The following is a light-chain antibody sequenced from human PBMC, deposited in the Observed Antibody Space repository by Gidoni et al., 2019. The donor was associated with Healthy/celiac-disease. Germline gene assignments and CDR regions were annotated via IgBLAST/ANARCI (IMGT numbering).Light chain of an antibody. V-gene: IGKV3-11*01. CDR3: QQRSNWPPPT. J-gene: IGKJ4*01. CDR1: QSVSSY. Sequence: EIVLTQSPATLSLSPGERATLSCRASQSVSSYLAWYQQKPGQAPRLLIYDAANRATGIPARFSGSRAGTEFTLTISSLEPEDFAVYYCQQRSNWPPPTFXGXTKVEIK. CDR2: DAA.